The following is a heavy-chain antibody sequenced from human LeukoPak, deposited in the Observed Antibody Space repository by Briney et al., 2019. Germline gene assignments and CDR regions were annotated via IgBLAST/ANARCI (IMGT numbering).Heavy chain of an antibody. J-gene: IGHJ4*02. CDR3: ARIHYYDSSETFDY. V-gene: IGHV1-2*02. Sequence: ASVNVSCTASGYTFTVYYMHWVRQAPGQGLEWMGWINPNSGGTNYAQKFQGRVTITRDTSISTAYMELSRLRSDDTAVYYCARIHYYDSSETFDYWGQGTLVTVSS. CDR1: GYTFTVYY. D-gene: IGHD3-22*01. CDR2: INPNSGGT.